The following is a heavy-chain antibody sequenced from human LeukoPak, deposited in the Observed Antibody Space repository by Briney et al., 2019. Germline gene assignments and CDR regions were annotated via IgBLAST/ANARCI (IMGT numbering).Heavy chain of an antibody. Sequence: ASVKVSCKASGYTFTGYYMHWVRQAPGQGLEWMGWINPNSGGTNYAQKFQGRVTMTRDTSISTAYMELSRLRSDDTAVYYCARDERAAAAGSEYYFDYWGQGTLVTVSS. CDR1: GYTFTGYY. J-gene: IGHJ4*02. CDR2: INPNSGGT. D-gene: IGHD6-13*01. V-gene: IGHV1-2*02. CDR3: ARDERAAAAGSEYYFDY.